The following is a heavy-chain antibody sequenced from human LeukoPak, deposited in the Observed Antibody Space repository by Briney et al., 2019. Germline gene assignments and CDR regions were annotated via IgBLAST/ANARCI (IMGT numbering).Heavy chain of an antibody. D-gene: IGHD3-9*01. J-gene: IGHJ4*02. CDR2: ISYDGSNK. CDR3: ARSSLRYFDWSPDFDY. V-gene: IGHV3-30-3*01. CDR1: GFTFSSYA. Sequence: GRSLRLSCAASGFTFSSYAMHWVRQAPGKGLEWVAVISYDGSNKYYADSVKGRFTISRDNSKNTLYLQMNSLRAEDTAVYYCARSSLRYFDWSPDFDYWGQGTLVTVSS.